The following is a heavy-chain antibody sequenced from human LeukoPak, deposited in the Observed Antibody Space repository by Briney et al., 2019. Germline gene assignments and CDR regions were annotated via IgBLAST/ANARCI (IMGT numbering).Heavy chain of an antibody. CDR3: ARNTIAARLNRPYYYYYYMDV. J-gene: IGHJ6*03. CDR2: IYYSGST. V-gene: IGHV4-39*07. D-gene: IGHD6-6*01. Sequence: SETLSLTCTVSGGSISSSSYYWGWIRQPPGKGLEWIGSIYYSGSTYYNPSLKSRVTISVDTSKNQFSLKLSSVTAADTAVYYCARNTIAARLNRPYYYYYYMDVWGKGTTVTVSS. CDR1: GGSISSSSYY.